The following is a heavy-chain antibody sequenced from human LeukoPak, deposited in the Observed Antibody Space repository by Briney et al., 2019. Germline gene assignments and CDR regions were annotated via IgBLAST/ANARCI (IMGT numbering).Heavy chain of an antibody. CDR3: ARDYYDSSGDFYNWFDP. Sequence: SGTLSLTCTVSGGSISSYYWSWIRQPPGKGLEWIGYIYYSGSTNYNPSLKRRVTISVDTSKNQFSLKLSPVTAADTAVYYCARDYYDSSGDFYNWFDPWGQGTLVTVSS. D-gene: IGHD3-22*01. J-gene: IGHJ5*02. V-gene: IGHV4-59*01. CDR1: GGSISSYY. CDR2: IYYSGST.